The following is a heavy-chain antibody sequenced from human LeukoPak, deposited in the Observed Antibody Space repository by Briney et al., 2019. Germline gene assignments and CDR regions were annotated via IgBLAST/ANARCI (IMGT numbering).Heavy chain of an antibody. CDR2: ISYDGSNK. Sequence: GGSLRLSCAASGFTFSSYAMHWVRQAPGKGLEWVAVISYDGSNKYYADSVKGRFTISRDNSKNTLYLQMNSLGAEDTAVYYCARDNGYSGYEGYWGQGTLVTVSS. CDR3: ARDNGYSGYEGY. CDR1: GFTFSSYA. J-gene: IGHJ4*02. D-gene: IGHD5-12*01. V-gene: IGHV3-30-3*01.